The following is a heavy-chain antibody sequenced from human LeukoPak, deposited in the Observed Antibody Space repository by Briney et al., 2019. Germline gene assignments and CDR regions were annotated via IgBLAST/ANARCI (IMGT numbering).Heavy chain of an antibody. J-gene: IGHJ3*02. CDR2: ISGSGGST. CDR1: GFTFSSYA. Sequence: GGSLRLSCAASGFTFSSYAMSWVRQAPGKGLEWVSAISGSGGSTYYADSVKGRFTISRDNSKNTLYLPTNSLRAEDTAVYYCAKDWRGITVTRLPDAFDIWGQGTMVTVSS. CDR3: AKDWRGITVTRLPDAFDI. D-gene: IGHD4-17*01. V-gene: IGHV3-23*01.